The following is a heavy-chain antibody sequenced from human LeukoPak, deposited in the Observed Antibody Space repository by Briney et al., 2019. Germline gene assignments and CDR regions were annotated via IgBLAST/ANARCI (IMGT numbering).Heavy chain of an antibody. CDR1: GFTVANAW. CDR2: IKSKTDGGTV. V-gene: IGHV3-15*01. D-gene: IGHD3-22*01. J-gene: IGHJ4*02. CDR3: ATYYYASSGYDYAYFDY. Sequence: PGGSLRLSCAVSGFTVANAWVSWVRQAPGKGLEGVGRIKSKTDGGTVDYAAPVKGRFTISRDDSKNTLYLQMNSLKTEDTAVYYCATYYYASSGYDYAYFDYWGQGTLVTVSS.